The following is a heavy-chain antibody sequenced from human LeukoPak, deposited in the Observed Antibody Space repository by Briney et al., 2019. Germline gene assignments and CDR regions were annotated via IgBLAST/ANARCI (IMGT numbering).Heavy chain of an antibody. V-gene: IGHV3-30*03. D-gene: IGHD3-22*01. CDR2: ISHDGGNK. J-gene: IGHJ5*02. Sequence: GGSLRLSCAASGFTFDDYGMHWVRQAPGKGLEWVAVISHDGGNKYYADSVKGRFTISRDNSKNTLYLQMNSLRAEDTAVYYCSGYNWFDPWGQGTLVTVSS. CDR1: GFTFDDYG. CDR3: SGYNWFDP.